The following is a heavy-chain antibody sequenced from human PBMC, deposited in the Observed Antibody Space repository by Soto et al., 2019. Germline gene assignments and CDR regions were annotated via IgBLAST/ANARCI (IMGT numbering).Heavy chain of an antibody. CDR2: ISYDGSNK. J-gene: IGHJ4*02. Sequence: PGGSLRLSCAASGFTFSSYAMHWVRQAPGKGLEWVAVISYDGSNKYYADSVKGRFTTSRDNSKNTLYLQMNSLRAEDTAVYYCARENYYDSSGYYYVYFDYWGQGTLVTVSS. V-gene: IGHV3-30-3*01. CDR3: ARENYYDSSGYYYVYFDY. CDR1: GFTFSSYA. D-gene: IGHD3-22*01.